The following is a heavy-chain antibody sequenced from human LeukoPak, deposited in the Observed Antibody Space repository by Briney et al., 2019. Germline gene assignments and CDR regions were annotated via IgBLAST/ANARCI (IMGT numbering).Heavy chain of an antibody. CDR2: ISGSGDNT. CDR3: APPSGPEFF. CDR1: GFTFSSYA. D-gene: IGHD6-19*01. Sequence: PGGSLRLSCAASGFTFSSYAMSWVRQAPGKGLEWVSGISGSGDNTNYADSVKDRFTISRGNSKNTLYLQMNSLRAEDTAVYYCAPPSGPEFFWGQGTILTVSS. V-gene: IGHV3-23*01. J-gene: IGHJ3*01.